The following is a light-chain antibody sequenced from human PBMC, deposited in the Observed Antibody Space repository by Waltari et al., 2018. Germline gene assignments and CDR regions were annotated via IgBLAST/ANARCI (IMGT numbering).Light chain of an antibody. Sequence: IVLTQSPDSLAVSLGERATINCRSSQSLFYSSNNKNYLAWYQKKPGQTPKMLIYWASTRESGVPDRFSGSGFGTDFSLTISNLQAEDVAVYYCHQYYSDPPTTFGQGTKVEIK. V-gene: IGKV4-1*01. CDR2: WAS. J-gene: IGKJ1*01. CDR1: QSLFYSSNNKNY. CDR3: HQYYSDPPTT.